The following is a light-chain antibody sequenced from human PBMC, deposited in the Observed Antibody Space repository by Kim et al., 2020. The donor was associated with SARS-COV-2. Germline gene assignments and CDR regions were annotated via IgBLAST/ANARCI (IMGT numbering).Light chain of an antibody. J-gene: IGLJ3*02. CDR2: STN. CDR3: VLYMGSGIWV. CDR1: SASVATSYY. V-gene: IGLV8-61*01. Sequence: GGPVTLTCGFSSASVATSYYPSWYQQTPGQAPRTLIYSTNTRSSGVPDRFSGSILGNKAALTITGAQADDESDYYCVLYMGSGIWVFGGGTQLTVL.